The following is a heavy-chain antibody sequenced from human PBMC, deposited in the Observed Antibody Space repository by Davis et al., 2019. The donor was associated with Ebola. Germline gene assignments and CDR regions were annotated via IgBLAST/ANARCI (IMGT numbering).Heavy chain of an antibody. CDR1: GGSISSSNW. V-gene: IGHV4-4*02. CDR3: ARDEIAARRDYYYYYGMDV. D-gene: IGHD6-6*01. Sequence: SETLSLTCAVSGGSISSSNWWSWVRQPPGKGLEWIGEIYHSGSTNYNPSLKSRVTISVDKSKNQFSLKLSSVTAADTAVYYCARDEIAARRDYYYYYGMDVWGQGTTVTVSS. J-gene: IGHJ6*02. CDR2: IYHSGST.